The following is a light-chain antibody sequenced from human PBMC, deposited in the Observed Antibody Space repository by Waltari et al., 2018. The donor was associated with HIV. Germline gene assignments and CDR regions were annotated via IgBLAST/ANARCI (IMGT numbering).Light chain of an antibody. J-gene: IGLJ1*01. V-gene: IGLV2-14*01. CDR1: SSDVGDYNS. Sequence: QSALTQPASVSGSPGQSITISCSGTSSDVGDYNSVSWFQLHPGKAPQVLIFVVNNRPSGVSIRLSGSKAGNTASLTISGLQTEDGADYYCSSFAAGGTQVFGTGTKVTV. CDR2: VVN. CDR3: SSFAAGGTQV.